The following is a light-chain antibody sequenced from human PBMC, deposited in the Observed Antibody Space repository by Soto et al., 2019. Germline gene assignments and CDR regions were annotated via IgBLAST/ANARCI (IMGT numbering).Light chain of an antibody. Sequence: IVLTQSPGTLSLSPGERATLSCRASQSVSSSYLVWYQQKTGQAPRLLIYSASTRATGIPDRFSGSVSGTDFTLTISRLEPDDFAVYYCQQFGTSPPAITFGQGTRL. J-gene: IGKJ5*01. V-gene: IGKV3-20*01. CDR3: QQFGTSPPAIT. CDR2: SAS. CDR1: QSVSSSY.